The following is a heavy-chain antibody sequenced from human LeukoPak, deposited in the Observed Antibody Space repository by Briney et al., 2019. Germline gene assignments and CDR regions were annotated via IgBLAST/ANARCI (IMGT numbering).Heavy chain of an antibody. Sequence: SETLSLTCAVYGGSFSGYYWSWIRQPPGKGLELIGEINHSGSTNYNPSLKSRVTISVDTSKNQFSLKLSSVTAADTAVYYCARGLSSGWYRNWFDPWGQGTLVTVSS. D-gene: IGHD6-19*01. V-gene: IGHV4-34*01. CDR1: GGSFSGYY. CDR3: ARGLSSGWYRNWFDP. J-gene: IGHJ5*02. CDR2: INHSGST.